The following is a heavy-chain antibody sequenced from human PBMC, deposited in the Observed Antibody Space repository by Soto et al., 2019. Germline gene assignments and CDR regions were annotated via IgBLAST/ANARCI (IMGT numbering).Heavy chain of an antibody. CDR1: GGSISSSSYY. D-gene: IGHD6-19*01. CDR3: ARDRGNGYSSGWYLFPSDAFDI. J-gene: IGHJ3*02. V-gene: IGHV4-39*01. Sequence: PSETLSLTCTVSGGSISSSSYYWGWIRQPPGKGLEWIGSIYYSGSTYYNPSLKSRVTISVDTSKNQFSLKLSSVTAADTAVYYCARDRGNGYSSGWYLFPSDAFDIWGQGTMVTVSS. CDR2: IYYSGST.